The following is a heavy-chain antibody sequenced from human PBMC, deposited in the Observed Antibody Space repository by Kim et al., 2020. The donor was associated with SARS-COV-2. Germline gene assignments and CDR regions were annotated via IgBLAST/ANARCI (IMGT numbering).Heavy chain of an antibody. V-gene: IGHV1-2*04. D-gene: IGHD2-2*01. CDR1: GYTFTGYY. Sequence: ASVKVSCKASGYTFTGYYMHWVRQAPGQGLEGMGLINPNSGGTNYAQKFQGWVTMTRDTSISTAYMELSRLRSDDTAVYYCARVPLGYCSSTSCFDAFDIWGQGTMVTVSS. CDR2: INPNSGGT. CDR3: ARVPLGYCSSTSCFDAFDI. J-gene: IGHJ3*02.